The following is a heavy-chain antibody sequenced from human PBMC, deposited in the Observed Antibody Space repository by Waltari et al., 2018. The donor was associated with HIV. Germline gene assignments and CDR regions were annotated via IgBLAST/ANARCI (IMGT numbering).Heavy chain of an antibody. J-gene: IGHJ3*02. V-gene: IGHV4-39*01. CDR1: GGSISSSSYY. D-gene: IGHD3-22*01. CDR3: ARLAPPSMIVGGAFDI. CDR2: IYYSGST. Sequence: QLQLQESGPGLVKPSETLSLTCTVSGGSISSSSYYWGWIRQPPGKGLEWIGSIYYSGSTYYNPSLKRRVTISVDTSKNQFSLKLSSVTAADTAVYYCARLAPPSMIVGGAFDIWGQGTMVTVSS.